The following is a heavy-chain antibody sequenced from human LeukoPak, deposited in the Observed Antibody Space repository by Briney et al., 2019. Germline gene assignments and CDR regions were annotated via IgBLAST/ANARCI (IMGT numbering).Heavy chain of an antibody. D-gene: IGHD2-21*01. Sequence: VGSLRLSCAASGFTFSNYDMHWVRQATGKGLEWFARIGTAGDTYYPASLKCRFTISTENSKNSFYLQMNSLRGGDKAVYYCARDLGGGDDYSGQGTLVTVSS. J-gene: IGHJ4*02. CDR3: ARDLGGGDDY. V-gene: IGHV3-13*01. CDR2: IGTAGDT. CDR1: GFTFSNYD.